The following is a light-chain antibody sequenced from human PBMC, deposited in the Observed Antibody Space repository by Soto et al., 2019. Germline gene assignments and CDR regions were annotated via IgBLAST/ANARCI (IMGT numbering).Light chain of an antibody. Sequence: QSVLTQTASVSGSPGQSITISCTGTSSDVGAYNYVSWYQQHPGKAPKLMIYEVNNRPSGVSNRFSGSKSGNTASLTISGLQAEDEADYYCASYTSSSTLVVFGGGTKLTVL. J-gene: IGLJ2*01. CDR2: EVN. CDR3: ASYTSSSTLVV. CDR1: SSDVGAYNY. V-gene: IGLV2-14*01.